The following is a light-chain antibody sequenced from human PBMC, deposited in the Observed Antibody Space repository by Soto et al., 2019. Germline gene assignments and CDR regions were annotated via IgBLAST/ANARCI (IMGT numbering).Light chain of an antibody. Sequence: QLVLIQSPSASASLGASVRLTCTLSSGHSSYAIAWHQQQPEKGPRYLMKLNSDGSHSKGDGIPDRFSGSSSGAERYLTISSLQSEDEADYYCQTWVTGILVFGGATKVTVL. J-gene: IGLJ2*01. V-gene: IGLV4-69*01. CDR3: QTWVTGILV. CDR1: SGHSSYA. CDR2: LNSDGSH.